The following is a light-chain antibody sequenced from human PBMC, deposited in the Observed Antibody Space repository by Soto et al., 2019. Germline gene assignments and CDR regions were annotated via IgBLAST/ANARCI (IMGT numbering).Light chain of an antibody. CDR3: QQYFEWPPMT. J-gene: IGKJ5*01. CDR1: QSVTNN. CDR2: GAS. Sequence: EIVLTQSPGTLSLSPGERATLSCRASQSVTNNYLAWYQQKPGQAPRLLISGASTRAAGISDRFRGSGSGTEFTLTISSLRSEDSAIYYCQQYFEWPPMTFGQGTRLEIK. V-gene: IGKV3-15*01.